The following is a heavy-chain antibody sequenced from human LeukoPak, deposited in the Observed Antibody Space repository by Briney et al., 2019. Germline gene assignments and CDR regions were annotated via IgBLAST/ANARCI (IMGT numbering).Heavy chain of an antibody. CDR1: GFTFSSYN. CDR3: ARRKANSDGEFDY. V-gene: IGHV3-48*01. J-gene: IGHJ4*02. CDR2: ISSSGSSI. D-gene: IGHD3-10*01. Sequence: GGSLRLSCAASGFTFSSYNMNWVRQAPGKGLDWVSLISSSGSSITYADSVKGRFTISRDNVKNSLYLQMNSLRAEDTAVYYCARRKANSDGEFDYWGQGTLVTVSS.